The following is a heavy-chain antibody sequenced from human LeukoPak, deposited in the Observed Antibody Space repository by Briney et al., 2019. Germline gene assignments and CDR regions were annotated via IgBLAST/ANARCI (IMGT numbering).Heavy chain of an antibody. V-gene: IGHV3-23*01. CDR3: ARSSTYYYDRGAFDI. CDR1: GFTFSSYA. J-gene: IGHJ3*02. CDR2: ISGSGGST. Sequence: GGSLRLSCAASGFTFSSYAMSWVRQAPGKGLEWVSAISGSGGSTYYADSVKGRFTISRDNAKNTLYLQMNSLRAEDTAVYYCARSSTYYYDRGAFDIWGQGAMVTVSS. D-gene: IGHD3-22*01.